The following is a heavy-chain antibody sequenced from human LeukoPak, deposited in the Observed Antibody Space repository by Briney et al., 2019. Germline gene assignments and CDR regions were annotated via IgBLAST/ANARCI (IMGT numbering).Heavy chain of an antibody. CDR2: INHSGST. CDR1: GGSFSGYY. D-gene: IGHD3-16*02. CDR3: ARGVLYDYIWGSYRQGLDY. V-gene: IGHV4-34*01. J-gene: IGHJ4*02. Sequence: PSETLSLTCAVYGGSFSGYYWSWIRQPPGKGLEWIGEINHSGSTNYNPSLKSRVTISVGTSKNQFSLKLSSVTAADTAVYYCARGVLYDYIWGSYRQGLDYWSQGTLVTVSS.